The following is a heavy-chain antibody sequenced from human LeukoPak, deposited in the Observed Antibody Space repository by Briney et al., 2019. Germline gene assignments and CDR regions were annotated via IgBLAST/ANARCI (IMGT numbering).Heavy chain of an antibody. V-gene: IGHV1-18*01. CDR2: ISAYNGNT. J-gene: IGHJ4*02. Sequence: ASVKVSCKASGYTFTSYGISWVRQAPGQGLEWMGWISAYNGNTNYAQKLQGRVTMTTDTSTSTAYMELRSLRSDDTAVYYCARMRYYYDSSGYNEEYNFDYWGQGTLVTVSS. CDR3: ARMRYYYDSSGYNEEYNFDY. D-gene: IGHD3-22*01. CDR1: GYTFTSYG.